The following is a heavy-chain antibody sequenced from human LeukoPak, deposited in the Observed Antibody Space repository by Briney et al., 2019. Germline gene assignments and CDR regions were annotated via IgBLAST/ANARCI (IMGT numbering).Heavy chain of an antibody. CDR3: ARMQGRVAGFALRAFNI. V-gene: IGHV4-59*12. J-gene: IGHJ3*02. D-gene: IGHD2-15*01. CDR1: GGSNSSYY. CDR2: IYYSGST. Sequence: PSETLSLTCTVSGGSNSSYYWSLIRQPAGKGLEWIGYIYYSGSTNYNPSLKSRVTMSVDTSKNQFSLKLSSVTAADTAVYYCARMQGRVAGFALRAFNIWGQGTMVTVSS.